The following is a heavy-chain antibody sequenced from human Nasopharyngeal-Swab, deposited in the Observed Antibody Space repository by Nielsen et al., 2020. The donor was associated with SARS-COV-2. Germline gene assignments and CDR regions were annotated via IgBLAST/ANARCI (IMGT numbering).Heavy chain of an antibody. J-gene: IGHJ4*02. D-gene: IGHD4-17*01. CDR2: IYHSGST. Sequence: WIRQPPGKGLEWIGSIYHSGSTYYNPSLKSRVTISVDTSKNQFSLKLSSVTAADTAVYYCARDGYGDYGLDYWGQGTPVTVSS. V-gene: IGHV4-38-2*02. CDR3: ARDGYGDYGLDY.